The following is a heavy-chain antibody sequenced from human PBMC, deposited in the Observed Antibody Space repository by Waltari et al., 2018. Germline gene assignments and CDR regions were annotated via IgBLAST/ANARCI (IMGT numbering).Heavy chain of an antibody. V-gene: IGHV1-3*01. CDR2: SKVGNGKT. D-gene: IGHD6-13*01. Sequence: QVQLVQSGAEVKKPGASVKVSCKASGYTFTAYAIHWVRQAPGQSLEWMGWSKVGNGKTEYSQGFQGRVTITTDTSANTAFMELSGLSSEDTARYYCARGDYSSIWPFYLDYWGQGALVTVSS. CDR1: GYTFTAYA. J-gene: IGHJ4*01. CDR3: ARGDYSSIWPFYLDY.